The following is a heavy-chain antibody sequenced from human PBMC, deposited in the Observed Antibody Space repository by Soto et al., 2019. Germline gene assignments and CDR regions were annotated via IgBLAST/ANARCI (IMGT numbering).Heavy chain of an antibody. D-gene: IGHD6-13*01. J-gene: IGHJ4*02. Sequence: GGSLRLSCSASGFTFSSYAMHWVRQAPGKGLEYVSSISSNGGSTYYADSVKGRFTISRDNSKNTLYLQRTSLRAEDTAVYDCVRDSSSFGAHYWGQRTLVTVSS. CDR3: VRDSSSFGAHY. CDR1: GFTFSSYA. CDR2: ISSNGGST. V-gene: IGHV3-64D*06.